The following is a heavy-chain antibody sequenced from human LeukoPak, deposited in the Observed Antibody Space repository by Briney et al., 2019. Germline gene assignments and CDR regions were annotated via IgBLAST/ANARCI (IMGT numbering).Heavy chain of an antibody. CDR3: ASDPRFGYAPGILSY. D-gene: IGHD5-18*01. J-gene: IGHJ4*02. CDR2: ISSSGSTI. CDR1: GFTFSSYE. V-gene: IGHV3-48*03. Sequence: GGSLRLSCAASGFTFSSYEMNWVRQAPGKGLEWVSYISSSGSTIYYADSVKGRFTISRDNAKNSLYLQMNSLRAEDTAVYYCASDPRFGYAPGILSYWGQGTLVTVSS.